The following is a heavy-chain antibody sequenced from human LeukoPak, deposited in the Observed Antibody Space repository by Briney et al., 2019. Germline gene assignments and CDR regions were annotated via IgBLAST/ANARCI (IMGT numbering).Heavy chain of an antibody. Sequence: GESLKISCKGSGYSFTSYWIGWVRQMPGKGLEWMGIIYPGDSDTRYSPSFQGQVTISADKSISTAYLQWSSLKASDTAMYYCARLGDWNDGARNWFGPWGQGTLVTVSS. CDR2: IYPGDSDT. D-gene: IGHD1-1*01. V-gene: IGHV5-51*01. CDR1: GYSFTSYW. CDR3: ARLGDWNDGARNWFGP. J-gene: IGHJ5*02.